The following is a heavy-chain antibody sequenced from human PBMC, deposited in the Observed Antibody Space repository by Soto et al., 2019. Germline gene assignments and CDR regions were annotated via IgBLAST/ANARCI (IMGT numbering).Heavy chain of an antibody. CDR2: FYYSQST. CDR3: ARRSTVTYDY. J-gene: IGHJ4*02. V-gene: IGHV4-39*01. Sequence: SETLSLTCTVSGGSLTSNSYYWGWIRQPPGKGLEWIGSFYYSQSTYFNPSLKSRVTISVETSKNQYSLKLSAVTAADTAVYYCARRSTVTYDYWGQGILVTVS. CDR1: GGSLTSNSYY. D-gene: IGHD4-17*01.